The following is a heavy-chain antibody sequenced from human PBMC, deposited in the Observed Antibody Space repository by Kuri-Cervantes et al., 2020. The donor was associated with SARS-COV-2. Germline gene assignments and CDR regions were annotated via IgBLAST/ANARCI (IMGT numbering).Heavy chain of an antibody. V-gene: IGHV3-9*03. J-gene: IGHJ4*02. CDR1: GFTFDDYA. Sequence: GGSLRLSCAASGFTFDDYAMHWVRQVPGKGLEWVSGISWNSGSIGYADSVKGRFTISRDNAKNSLYLQMNSLRAEDMALYYCAKERGYSSGLDYWGQGTLVTVSS. CDR3: AKERGYSSGLDY. CDR2: ISWNSGSI. D-gene: IGHD6-19*01.